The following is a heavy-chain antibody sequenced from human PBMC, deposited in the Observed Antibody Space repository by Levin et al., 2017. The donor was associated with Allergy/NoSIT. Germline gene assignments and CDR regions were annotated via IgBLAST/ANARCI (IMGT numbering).Heavy chain of an antibody. J-gene: IGHJ4*02. D-gene: IGHD2-8*01. CDR3: VATNGNSHY. V-gene: IGHV3-48*02. CDR1: GLPFSNYG. CDR2: INRSSNTI. Sequence: AGGSLRLSCAASGLPFSNYGMNWVRQAPGKGLKWLSYINRSSNTIFYADSVKGRFTISRDNAKNSLFLQMDSLRDEDTGVYYCVATNGNSHYWGQGTLVTVSS.